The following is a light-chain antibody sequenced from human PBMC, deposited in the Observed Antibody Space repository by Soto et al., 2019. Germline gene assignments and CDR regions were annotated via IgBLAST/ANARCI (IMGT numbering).Light chain of an antibody. CDR1: SPNIGTSS. J-gene: IGLJ1*01. V-gene: IGLV1-44*01. Sequence: QSVLTQPHSASGTPGQSVTISCSGSSPNIGTSSVHWFQQLPGAAPKLLISTTNQRPSGVPERFSGSKSGTSASLAISGFQSEDEADYYCAAWDDSLKGHVFGTGTKVTVL. CDR3: AAWDDSLKGHV. CDR2: TTN.